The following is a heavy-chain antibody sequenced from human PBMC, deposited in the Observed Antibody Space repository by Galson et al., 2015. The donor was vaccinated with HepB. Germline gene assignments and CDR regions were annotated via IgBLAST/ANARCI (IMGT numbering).Heavy chain of an antibody. D-gene: IGHD4-17*01. J-gene: IGHJ6*03. CDR1: GGSFSGYY. Sequence: ETLSLTCAVYGGSFSGYYWSWIRQPPGKGLEWIGEINHSGSTNYNPSPKSRVTISVDTSKNQFSLKLSSVTAADTAVYYCARKTVTIARGYYYYYYYMDVWGKGTTVTVSS. V-gene: IGHV4-34*01. CDR3: ARKTVTIARGYYYYYYYMDV. CDR2: INHSGST.